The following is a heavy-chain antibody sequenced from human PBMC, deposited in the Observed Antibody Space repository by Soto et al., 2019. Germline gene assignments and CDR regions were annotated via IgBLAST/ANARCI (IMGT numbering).Heavy chain of an antibody. D-gene: IGHD5-18*01. J-gene: IGHJ4*02. CDR3: ARVSGYGYGSFDY. CDR2: INPNSGGT. CDR1: GYTFTGYY. Sequence: ASVKVSCKASGYTFTGYYMHWVRQAPGQGLEWMGWINPNSGGTNYAQKFQGRVTMTRDTSISTAYMELSRLRSDDTAVYYCARVSGYGYGSFDYWGQGTLVTVSS. V-gene: IGHV1-2*02.